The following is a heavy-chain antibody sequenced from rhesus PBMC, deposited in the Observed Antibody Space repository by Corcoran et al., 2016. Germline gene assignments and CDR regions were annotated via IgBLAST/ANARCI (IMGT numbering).Heavy chain of an antibody. D-gene: IGHD2-15*01. Sequence: QVQLQEPGPGLVKPSETLSLTCAVPGGSISGYSYWSGIHQPPGTGLEWIGIVYGSGGSNYRNPSLRRRITLTVDTSKSQFSLKLSSVTAADTAVYYCASGVVVLTAPPYYWGQGVLVTVSS. CDR3: ASGVVVLTAPPYY. V-gene: IGHV4S14*01. J-gene: IGHJ4*01. CDR2: VYGSGGSN. CDR1: GGSISGYSY.